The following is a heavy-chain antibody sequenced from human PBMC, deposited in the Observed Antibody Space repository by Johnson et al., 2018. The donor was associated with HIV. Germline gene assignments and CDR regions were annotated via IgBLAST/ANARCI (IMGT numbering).Heavy chain of an antibody. CDR2: ISYDGSEK. CDR3: AKDCVGVWWSRAFDI. J-gene: IGHJ3*02. CDR1: GFTFSSYA. V-gene: IGHV3-30*04. D-gene: IGHD2-21*01. Sequence: VQLVESGGGVVQPGRSLRLSCAASGFTFSSYAMHWVRQAPGKGLEWVAVISYDGSEKYYADSVKGRFTISRDSSKNTLYLQVNSLRAEDTAVYYCAKDCVGVWWSRAFDIWGQGTMVTVSS.